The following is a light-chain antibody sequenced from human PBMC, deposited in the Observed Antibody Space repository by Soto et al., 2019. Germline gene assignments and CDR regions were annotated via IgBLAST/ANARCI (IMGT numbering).Light chain of an antibody. CDR1: SSDVGKYDY. Sequence: QSVLTQPPSASGSPGQSVTISCTGTSSDVGKYDYVSWFQHHPGKAPKLIIYEATNRPSGVSDRFSGSKAGNTASLTISGLQADDEAEYFCLSYKTDNTFVFGTGTKVTVL. J-gene: IGLJ1*01. CDR3: LSYKTDNTFV. V-gene: IGLV2-8*01. CDR2: EAT.